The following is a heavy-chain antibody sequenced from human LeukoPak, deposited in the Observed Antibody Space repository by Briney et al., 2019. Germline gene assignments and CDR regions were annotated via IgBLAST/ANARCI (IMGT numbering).Heavy chain of an antibody. CDR1: GFIFSSYA. Sequence: GGSLRLSCAASGFIFSSYAMTWVRQAPGKGLEWVSGISGSGGRTLYADSVKGRFTISRDSSKNTLYLEMNSLRAEDTAVYYCAKVLSSSWQIDYWGQGTLVTVSS. V-gene: IGHV3-23*01. D-gene: IGHD6-13*01. J-gene: IGHJ4*02. CDR3: AKVLSSSWQIDY. CDR2: ISGSGGRT.